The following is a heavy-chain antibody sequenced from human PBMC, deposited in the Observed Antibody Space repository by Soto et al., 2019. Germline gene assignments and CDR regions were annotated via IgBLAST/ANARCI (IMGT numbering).Heavy chain of an antibody. V-gene: IGHV1-18*01. J-gene: IGHJ5*02. Sequence: ASVKVSCKASGYTFTSYGISWVRQAPGQGLEWMGCISAYNGNTTYAQKFQGRVTMTTDTSASTVYMELSSLRSEDTAMYYCARSYISSSYWFDPWGQGTLVTVSS. D-gene: IGHD6-6*01. CDR1: GYTFTSYG. CDR3: ARSYISSSYWFDP. CDR2: ISAYNGNT.